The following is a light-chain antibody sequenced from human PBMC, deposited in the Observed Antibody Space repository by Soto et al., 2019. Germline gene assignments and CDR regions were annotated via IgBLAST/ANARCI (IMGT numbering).Light chain of an antibody. CDR3: CSYAGSYTGV. J-gene: IGLJ1*01. Sequence: QCALTQPRSVSGSPGQSVTISCTGTSSDVGAYNYVSWYQHHPGKAPKFMIYDVSKRPSGVPDRFSGSKSGNTASLTISGLQAEDEADYYCCSYAGSYTGVLGTGTKVTVL. V-gene: IGLV2-11*01. CDR2: DVS. CDR1: SSDVGAYNY.